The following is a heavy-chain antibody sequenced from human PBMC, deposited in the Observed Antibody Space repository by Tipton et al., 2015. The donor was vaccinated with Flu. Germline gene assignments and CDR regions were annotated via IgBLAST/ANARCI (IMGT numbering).Heavy chain of an antibody. D-gene: IGHD1-26*01. Sequence: QSEPEVKKPGSSVKVSCKASGGTFSSYAISWVRRAPGQGLEWMGRIIPIFGTANYAQKFQGRVTITADESTSTAYMELSSLRSEDTAVYYCASPPGRGSYYVRLYYWGQGTLVTVSS. V-gene: IGHV1-69*15. CDR3: ASPPGRGSYYVRLYY. CDR1: GGTFSSYA. J-gene: IGHJ4*02. CDR2: IIPIFGTA.